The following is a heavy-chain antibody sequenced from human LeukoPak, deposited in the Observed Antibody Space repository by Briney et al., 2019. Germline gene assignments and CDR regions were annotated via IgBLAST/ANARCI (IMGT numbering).Heavy chain of an antibody. D-gene: IGHD3-3*01. CDR1: GFTFSSYA. CDR3: ARDQDITIFGVVTPTYSFDY. J-gene: IGHJ4*02. CDR2: ISYDGSNK. V-gene: IGHV3-30-3*01. Sequence: GRSLRLSCAASGFTFSSYAMHWVRQAPGKGLEWVAVISYDGSNKYYADSVKGRFTISRDNSKNTLYLQMNSLRAEDTAVYYCARDQDITIFGVVTPTYSFDYWGQGTLVTVSS.